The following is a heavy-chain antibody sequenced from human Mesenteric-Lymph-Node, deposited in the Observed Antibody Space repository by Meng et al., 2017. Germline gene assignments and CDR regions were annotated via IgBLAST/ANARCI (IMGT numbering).Heavy chain of an antibody. V-gene: IGHV4-34*01. CDR3: ARVGYCSSTSCYVGDYYYYGMDV. Sequence: GSLRLSCAVYGGSFSGYYWSWIRQPPGKGLEWIGETNHSGSTNYNPSLKSRVTISVDTSKNQFSLKLSSVTAADTAVYYCARVGYCSSTSCYVGDYYYYGMDVWGQGTTVTVSS. D-gene: IGHD2-2*01. J-gene: IGHJ6*02. CDR2: TNHSGST. CDR1: GGSFSGYY.